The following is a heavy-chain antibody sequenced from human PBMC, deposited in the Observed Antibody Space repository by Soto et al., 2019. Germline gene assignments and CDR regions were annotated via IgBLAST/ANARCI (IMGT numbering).Heavy chain of an antibody. CDR1: GGSFSGYY. CDR3: ARSIAVAGTDY. J-gene: IGHJ4*02. Sequence: SETLSLTCAVYGGSFSGYYWSWIRQPPGKGLEWIGEIIHSGSTNYNPSLKSRVTISVDTSKNQFSLKLSSVTAADTAVYYCARSIAVAGTDYWGQGTLVTVSS. D-gene: IGHD6-19*01. V-gene: IGHV4-34*12. CDR2: IIHSGST.